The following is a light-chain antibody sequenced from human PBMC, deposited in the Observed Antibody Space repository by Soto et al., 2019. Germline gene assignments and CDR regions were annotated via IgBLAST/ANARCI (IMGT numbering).Light chain of an antibody. CDR1: SSNIGAGYD. CDR2: GNS. J-gene: IGLJ2*01. V-gene: IGLV1-40*01. CDR3: QSYDSSLSGVV. Sequence: QLVLTQLPSVSGAPGQRVTISCTGSSSNIGAGYDVHWYQQLPGTAPKLLIYGNSNRPSGVPDRFSGSKSGTSASLAITGLQAEDEADYYCQSYDSSLSGVVFGGGTKLTV.